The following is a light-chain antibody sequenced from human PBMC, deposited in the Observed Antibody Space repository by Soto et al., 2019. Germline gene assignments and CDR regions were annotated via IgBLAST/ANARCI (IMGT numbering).Light chain of an antibody. CDR1: QSVSIN. J-gene: IGKJ5*01. V-gene: IGKV3-15*01. Sequence: ILLPQSPATLSFSPGERATLSCRASQSVSINLAWYQQRPGQPPRLLVYGASTRATGVPTRFSGSGSGTEFTLTISSLQSEDFAVYYCQQYNNWPITFGQGTRLEIK. CDR3: QQYNNWPIT. CDR2: GAS.